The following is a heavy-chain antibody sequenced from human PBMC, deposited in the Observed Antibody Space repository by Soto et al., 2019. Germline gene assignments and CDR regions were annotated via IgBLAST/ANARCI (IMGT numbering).Heavy chain of an antibody. Sequence: SVKVSCKASGGTFSSYAISWVRQAPGQGLEWMGGIIPIFGTANYAQKFQGRVTITADESTSTAYMELSSLRSEDTAVYYCARSEAGRTGFGVVIILYYYGMDVWGQGTTVTVPS. CDR2: IIPIFGTA. CDR1: GGTFSSYA. J-gene: IGHJ6*02. D-gene: IGHD3-3*01. V-gene: IGHV1-69*13. CDR3: ARSEAGRTGFGVVIILYYYGMDV.